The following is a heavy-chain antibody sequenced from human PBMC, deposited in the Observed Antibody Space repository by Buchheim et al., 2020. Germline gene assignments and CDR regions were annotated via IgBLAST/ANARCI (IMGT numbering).Heavy chain of an antibody. CDR2: INPSGGST. CDR3: ARPALIAAAGTGSWYFDL. D-gene: IGHD6-13*01. J-gene: IGHJ2*01. CDR1: GYTFTSXY. V-gene: IGHV1-46*01. Sequence: QVQLVQSGAEVKKPGASVKVSCKASGYTFTSXYMHWVRQAPGQGLEWMGIINPSGGSTSYAQKFQGRVXMTRDTSTSTAHMELSSLRSEDTAVYYCARPALIAAAGTGSWYFDLWGRGTL.